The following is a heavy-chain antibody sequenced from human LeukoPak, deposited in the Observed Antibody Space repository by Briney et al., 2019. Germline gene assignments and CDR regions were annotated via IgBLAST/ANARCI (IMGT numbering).Heavy chain of an antibody. CDR2: IYSGGST. V-gene: IGHV3-53*01. Sequence: GGSLRLSCAASGFTVSSNYMSWVRKAPGKGLEWVSVIYSGGSTYYADSVKGRFTISRDNSKNTLYLQMNSLRAEDTAVYYWASTTRSGSDAFDIWGQGTMVTVSS. CDR1: GFTVSSNY. J-gene: IGHJ3*02. D-gene: IGHD3-22*01. CDR3: ASTTRSGSDAFDI.